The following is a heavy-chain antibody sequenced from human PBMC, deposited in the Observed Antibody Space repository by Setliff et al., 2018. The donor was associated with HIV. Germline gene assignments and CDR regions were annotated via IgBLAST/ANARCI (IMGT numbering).Heavy chain of an antibody. D-gene: IGHD5-12*01. CDR3: AGNDYVDMK. CDR2: IRYDGATK. V-gene: IGHV3-30*02. J-gene: IGHJ4*02. Sequence: GGSLRLSCTASRFSFKAYGMHWVRQAPGKGLEWVAFIRYDGATKYYGDSMKGRFTISRDNSKNTLYLQINSLRVEDTAVYYCAGNDYVDMKWGQGILVTVSS. CDR1: RFSFKAYG.